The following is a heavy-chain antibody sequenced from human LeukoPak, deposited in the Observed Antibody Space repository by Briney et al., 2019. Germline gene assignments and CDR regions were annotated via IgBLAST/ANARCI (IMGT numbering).Heavy chain of an antibody. Sequence: EASVKVSCKASGGTFSSYAISWVRQAPGQGLEWMGGIIPIFGTANYAQKFQGRVTITADKSTSTAYMELSSLRSDDTAVYYCARGPGGRSGYYPLEDYYYYYYMDVWGKGTTVTVSS. CDR1: GGTFSSYA. V-gene: IGHV1-69*06. CDR3: ARGPGGRSGYYPLEDYYYYYYMDV. CDR2: IIPIFGTA. J-gene: IGHJ6*03. D-gene: IGHD3-22*01.